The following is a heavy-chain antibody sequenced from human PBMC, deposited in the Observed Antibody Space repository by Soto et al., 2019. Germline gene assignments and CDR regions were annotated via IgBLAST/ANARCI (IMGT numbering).Heavy chain of an antibody. Sequence: LRLSCAASGFTFSSYGMHWVRQAPGMGLQWVSAISDSGGSTYYADSVRGRFTISRDNSKNTLYLQLNSLGAEDTAVYYCAKDKPAAGSQWLVPIWGRGTLVTVSS. J-gene: IGHJ4*02. CDR3: AKDKPAAGSQWLVPI. D-gene: IGHD6-19*01. V-gene: IGHV3-23*01. CDR2: ISDSGGST. CDR1: GFTFSSYG.